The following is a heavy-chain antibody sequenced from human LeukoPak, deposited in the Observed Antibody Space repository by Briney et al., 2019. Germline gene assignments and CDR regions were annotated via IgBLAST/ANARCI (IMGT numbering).Heavy chain of an antibody. V-gene: IGHV1-69*04. Sequence: SVKVSCKASGGTFSSYAISWVRQAPGQGLEWMGRIIPILGIANYAQKFRGRVTITADKSTSTAYMELSSLRSEDTAVYYCYVVVTATAFDYWGQGTLVTVSS. CDR1: GGTFSSYA. J-gene: IGHJ4*02. D-gene: IGHD2-21*02. CDR2: IIPILGIA. CDR3: YVVVTATAFDY.